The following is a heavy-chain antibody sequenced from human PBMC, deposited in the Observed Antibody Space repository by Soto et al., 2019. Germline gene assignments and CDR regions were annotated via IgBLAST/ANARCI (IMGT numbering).Heavy chain of an antibody. Sequence: QVQLQESGPGLVKPSQTLSLTCTVSGGSISSGGYYWSWIRQHPGKGLEWNGYIYYSGSTYYNPSRKSRVTISVDASKNQCSLKLSSVTAADTAVYYCAREGGIVGATAADYWGQGTLVTVSS. CDR1: GGSISSGGYY. J-gene: IGHJ4*02. CDR2: IYYSGST. D-gene: IGHD1-26*01. V-gene: IGHV4-31*03. CDR3: AREGGIVGATAADY.